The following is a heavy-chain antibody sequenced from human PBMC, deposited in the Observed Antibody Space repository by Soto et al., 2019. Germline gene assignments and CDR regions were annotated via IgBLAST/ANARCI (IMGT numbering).Heavy chain of an antibody. Sequence: GGSLRLSCAASGFTFSSYAMSWVRQAPGKGLEWVSAISGSGGSTYYADSVKGRFTISRDNSKNTLYLQMNSLRAEDTAVYYCAKDHMVRGVTDYMDVWGKGTTVTVSS. CDR2: ISGSGGST. CDR3: AKDHMVRGVTDYMDV. V-gene: IGHV3-23*01. CDR1: GFTFSSYA. J-gene: IGHJ6*03. D-gene: IGHD3-10*01.